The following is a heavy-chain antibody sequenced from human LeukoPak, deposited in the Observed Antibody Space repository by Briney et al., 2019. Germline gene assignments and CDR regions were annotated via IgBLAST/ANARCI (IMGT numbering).Heavy chain of an antibody. Sequence: GGSLRLSCAASGFTFSSYGMHWVRQAPGKGLEWVAVISYDGSNKYYADSVKGRFTISRDNSKNTLYLRMNSLRAEDTAVYYCAEDSSGSVYYYYYYMDVWGKGTTVTVSS. J-gene: IGHJ6*03. CDR2: ISYDGSNK. D-gene: IGHD6-19*01. CDR3: AEDSSGSVYYYYYYMDV. CDR1: GFTFSSYG. V-gene: IGHV3-30*18.